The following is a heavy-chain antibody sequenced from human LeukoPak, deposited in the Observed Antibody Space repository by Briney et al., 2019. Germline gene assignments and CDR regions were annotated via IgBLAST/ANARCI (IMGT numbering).Heavy chain of an antibody. CDR1: GFSFSGHW. D-gene: IGHD6-6*01. Sequence: GGSLRLSCTASGFSFSGHWMHWARQLPGKGLVWVSRISPTGSTTSYADSVKDRFTVSRDNAKNTLYLKVNNLRAEDTAVYYCARGPNSNWSGLDFWGQGTLLTVSS. CDR2: ISPTGSTT. J-gene: IGHJ4*02. V-gene: IGHV3-74*01. CDR3: ARGPNSNWSGLDF.